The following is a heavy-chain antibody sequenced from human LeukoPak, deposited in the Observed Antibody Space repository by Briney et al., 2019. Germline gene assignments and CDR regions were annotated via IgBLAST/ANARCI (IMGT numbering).Heavy chain of an antibody. Sequence: SETLSLTPTVPVGSIRNYYWSWIRQPSGEGLEWIGYIHSSGSTSYNPSLKSRVPMSVDTSKNQFSLKLTSVTAADTAVYYCARTSTNPLDYWGQGTLVTVSS. J-gene: IGHJ4*02. CDR2: IHSSGST. CDR3: ARTSTNPLDY. CDR1: VGSIRNYY. V-gene: IGHV4-59*01.